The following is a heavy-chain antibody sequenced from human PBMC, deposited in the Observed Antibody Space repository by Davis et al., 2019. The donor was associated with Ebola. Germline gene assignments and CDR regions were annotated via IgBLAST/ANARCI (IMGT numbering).Heavy chain of an antibody. V-gene: IGHV1-18*01. Sequence: ASVKVSCKASGYTFTSYGISWVRQAPGQGLEWMGWISAYNGNTNYAQKLQGRVTMTTDTSTSTAYMELSRLRSDDTAVYYCARREGDSGYDYEAGGDYWGQGTLVTVSS. CDR3: ARREGDSGYDYEAGGDY. D-gene: IGHD5-12*01. CDR2: ISAYNGNT. CDR1: GYTFTSYG. J-gene: IGHJ4*02.